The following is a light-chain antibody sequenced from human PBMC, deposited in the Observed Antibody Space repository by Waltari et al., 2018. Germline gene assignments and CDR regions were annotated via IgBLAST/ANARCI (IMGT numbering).Light chain of an antibody. Sequence: SSELTQDPAVSVALGQTVRFTCPGDSLRSSYASWYQLKPGQAPVLVIYGKDKRPSGSPDRISGYSSGTTSSLTITGAQAEDEADYYCSSRNGRANQVVFAGGTKVTVL. V-gene: IGLV3-19*01. CDR3: SSRNGRANQVV. CDR1: SLRSSY. CDR2: GKD. J-gene: IGLJ3*02.